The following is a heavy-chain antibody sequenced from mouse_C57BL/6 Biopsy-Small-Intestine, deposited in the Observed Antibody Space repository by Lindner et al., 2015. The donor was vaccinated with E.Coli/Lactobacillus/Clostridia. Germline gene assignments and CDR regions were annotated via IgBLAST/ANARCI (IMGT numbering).Heavy chain of an antibody. Sequence: VQLQESGAELVRPGTSVKMSCKASGYTFTNYWIGWAKQRPGHGLEWIGDIYPGGGYTNYNEKFKGKATLTADKSSSTAYMQFSSLTSEDSAIYYCAREGNDYFDYWGRRHHSHSLL. D-gene: IGHD2-1*01. J-gene: IGHJ2*01. CDR1: GYTFTNYW. CDR3: AREGNDYFDY. V-gene: IGHV1-63*01. CDR2: IYPGGGYT.